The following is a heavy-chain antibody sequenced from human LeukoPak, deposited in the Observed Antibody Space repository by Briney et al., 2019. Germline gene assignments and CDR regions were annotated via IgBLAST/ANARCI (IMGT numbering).Heavy chain of an antibody. D-gene: IGHD1-26*01. Sequence: SETLSLTCTVSGGSISSYYWSWIRQPPGKGLEWIGYIYYSGSTNYNLSLKSRVTISVDTSKNQFSLELSSVTAADTAVYYCARDSGSYSSYYFDYWGQGTLVTVSS. CDR2: IYYSGST. CDR1: GGSISSYY. V-gene: IGHV4-59*01. CDR3: ARDSGSYSSYYFDY. J-gene: IGHJ4*02.